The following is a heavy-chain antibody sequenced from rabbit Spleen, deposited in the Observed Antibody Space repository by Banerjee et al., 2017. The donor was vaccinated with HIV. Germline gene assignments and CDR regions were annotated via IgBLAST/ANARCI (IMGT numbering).Heavy chain of an antibody. CDR3: ARSASSTLWAVDP. J-gene: IGHJ2*01. CDR2: IDTSSGRI. V-gene: IGHV1S40*01. CDR1: GIDFSSYYY. D-gene: IGHD1-1*01. Sequence: QSLEESGGDLVKPGASLTLTCTASGIDFSSYYYMCWVRQAPGKGLESIACIDTSSGRIYHASWAKGRFTISKTSSTTVTLQMTSLTLADTATYFCARSASSTLWAVDPWGPGTLVTVS.